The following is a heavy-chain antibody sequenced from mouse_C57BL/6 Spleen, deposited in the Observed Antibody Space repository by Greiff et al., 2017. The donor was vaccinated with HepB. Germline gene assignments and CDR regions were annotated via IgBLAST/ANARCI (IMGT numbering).Heavy chain of an antibody. CDR2: IYPGSGST. Sequence: QVQLKQPGAELVKPGASVKMSCKASGYTFTSYWITWVKQRPGQGLEWIGDIYPGSGSTNYNEKFKSKATLTVDTSSSTAYMQLSSLTSEDSAVYYCARGWDVTDYFDYWGQGTTLTVSS. D-gene: IGHD4-1*01. CDR1: GYTFTSYW. J-gene: IGHJ2*01. V-gene: IGHV1-55*01. CDR3: ARGWDVTDYFDY.